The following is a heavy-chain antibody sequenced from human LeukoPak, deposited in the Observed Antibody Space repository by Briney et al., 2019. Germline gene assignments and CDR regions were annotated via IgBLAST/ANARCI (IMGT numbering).Heavy chain of an antibody. CDR1: GYTFTGYY. CDR3: ARGGYCSSTSCVFDY. J-gene: IGHJ4*02. CDR2: INPNSGGT. D-gene: IGHD2-2*01. V-gene: IGHV1-2*02. Sequence: GASVKVSCKASGYTFTGYYMHWVRQAPGQGLEWLGWINPNSGGTNYAQKFQGRVTMTRDTSISTAYMELSRLRSDDTAVYYCARGGYCSSTSCVFDYWGQGTLVTVSS.